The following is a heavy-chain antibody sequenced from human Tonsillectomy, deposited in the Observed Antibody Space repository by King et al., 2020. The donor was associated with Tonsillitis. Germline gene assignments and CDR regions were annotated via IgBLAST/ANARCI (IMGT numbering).Heavy chain of an antibody. Sequence: VQLVESGGGLVQPGGSLRLACSASGFTFSYYTMHWVRQAPGKGLEYVSAISSNGGSTYYADSVKGRFTISRDDSKNTLYVQMSRLRAEDTAVYYCVKLTYDSSAYPFWGQGTLVTVSS. CDR1: GFTFSYYT. CDR3: VKLTYDSSAYPF. D-gene: IGHD3-22*01. J-gene: IGHJ4*02. CDR2: ISSNGGST. V-gene: IGHV3-64*05.